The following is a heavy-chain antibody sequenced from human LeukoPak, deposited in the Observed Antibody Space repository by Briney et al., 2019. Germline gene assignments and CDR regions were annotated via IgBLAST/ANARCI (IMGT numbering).Heavy chain of an antibody. D-gene: IGHD1-26*01. CDR2: IYSGGST. CDR3: ARCKGTPFSGSYDY. V-gene: IGHV3-NL1*01. Sequence: GRSLRLSCAASGFIFSSYGMHWVRQAPGKGLEWISVIYSGGSTYYADSVKGRFNIFRDNSKNTLYLQMNSLRVEDTAVYYCARCKGTPFSGSYDYWGQGTLVTVSS. J-gene: IGHJ4*02. CDR1: GFIFSSYG.